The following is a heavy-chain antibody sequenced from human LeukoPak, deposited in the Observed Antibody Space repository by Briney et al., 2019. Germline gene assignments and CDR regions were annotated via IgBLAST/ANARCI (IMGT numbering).Heavy chain of an antibody. CDR2: ISSGGSTI. CDR3: AREPFGSGSYNSDC. V-gene: IGHV3-48*01. Sequence: PGGSLRLSCAASGFTFSSYAMHWVRQAPGKGLEWVSYISSGGSTIYYADSVKGRFTISRDNAKNSLYLQMNSLRAEDTAVYYCAREPFGSGSYNSDCWGQGTLVTVSS. D-gene: IGHD3-10*01. J-gene: IGHJ4*02. CDR1: GFTFSSYA.